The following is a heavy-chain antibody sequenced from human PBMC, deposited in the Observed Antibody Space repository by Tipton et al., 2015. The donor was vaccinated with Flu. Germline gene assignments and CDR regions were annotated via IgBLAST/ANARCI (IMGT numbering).Heavy chain of an antibody. CDR2: FDNNGGT. J-gene: IGHJ5*02. Sequence: PGLVKPSETLSLTCTVSGASVSGSSYYWSWIRQSPGRGLEWIGYFDNNGGTDYNPSLKRRVTISVDTSKNQFSLKLSSVTAADSALYYCARGWRGEAAASASWGQGTLVTVSS. CDR3: ARGWRGEAAASAS. CDR1: GASVSGSSYY. D-gene: IGHD6-13*01. V-gene: IGHV4-61*01.